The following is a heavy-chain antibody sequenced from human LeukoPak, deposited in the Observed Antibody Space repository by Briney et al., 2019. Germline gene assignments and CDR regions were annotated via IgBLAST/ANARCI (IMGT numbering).Heavy chain of an antibody. V-gene: IGHV4-59*01. J-gene: IGHJ6*02. CDR1: GGSISSYY. D-gene: IGHD2-21*01. CDR3: ARVLEDYCRGGGDYYYGMDV. Sequence: SETLSLTCTVSGGSISSYYWSWIRQPPGKGLEWIGYIYYSGSTNYNPSLKSRVTVSVDTSKNQFSLKLSSVTAADTAVYYCARVLEDYCRGGGDYYYGMDVWGQGTTVTASS. CDR2: IYYSGST.